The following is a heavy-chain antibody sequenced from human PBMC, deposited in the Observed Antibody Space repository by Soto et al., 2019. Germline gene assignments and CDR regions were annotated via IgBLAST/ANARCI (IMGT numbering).Heavy chain of an antibody. Sequence: GASVKVSCKVSGYTLTELSMHWVRQAPGKGLEWMGGFDPEDGETIYAQKFQGRVTMTEDTSTDTAYMELSSLRSEDTAVYYCATPPLYSSGRIYYYGMDVWGQGTTVTVSS. CDR3: ATPPLYSSGRIYYYGMDV. J-gene: IGHJ6*02. V-gene: IGHV1-24*01. D-gene: IGHD6-19*01. CDR2: FDPEDGET. CDR1: GYTLTELS.